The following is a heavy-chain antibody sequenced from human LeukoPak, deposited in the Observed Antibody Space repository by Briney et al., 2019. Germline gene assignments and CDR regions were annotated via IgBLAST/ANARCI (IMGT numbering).Heavy chain of an antibody. CDR2: ISSSGSTI. V-gene: IGHV3-48*03. CDR1: GFTFSSYE. D-gene: IGHD2-15*01. J-gene: IGHJ6*02. CDR3: ARSSVVEVVAATIDYYGMDV. Sequence: GGSLRLSCAASGFTFSSYEMNWVRQAPGKGLEWVSYISSSGSTIYYADSVKGRFTISRDNAKNSLYLQMNSLRAEDTAVYYCARSSVVEVVAATIDYYGMDVWGQGTTVTVSS.